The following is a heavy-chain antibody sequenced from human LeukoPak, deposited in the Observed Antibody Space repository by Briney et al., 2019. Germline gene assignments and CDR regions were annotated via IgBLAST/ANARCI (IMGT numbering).Heavy chain of an antibody. CDR2: IIPIFGTA. V-gene: IGHV1-69*13. CDR1: GYTFTSYG. J-gene: IGHJ4*02. CDR3: ASRLYCSNTRCRNFPFAY. Sequence: ASAKVSCKASGYTFTSYGISWVRQAPGQGLEWMGGIIPIFGTANYAQKFQDRVTITADESTSTAYMELSSLRSEDTAIYYCASRLYCSNTRCRNFPFAYWGQGTLVTVSS. D-gene: IGHD2-2*01.